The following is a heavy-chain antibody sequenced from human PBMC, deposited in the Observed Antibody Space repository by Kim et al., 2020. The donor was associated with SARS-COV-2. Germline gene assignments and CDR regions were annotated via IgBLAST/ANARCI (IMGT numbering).Heavy chain of an antibody. CDR2: ISSNCDSF. V-gene: IGHV3-64D*06. CDR1: GFTVSSTP. Sequence: GGSLRLSCSASGFTVSSTPTDWVRQAPGKGLEYVSVISSNCDSFYYAYSVNGCSTTTRDNSKTTELLQMSRLKPETTALYFRVVGGLRREPRPGVDV. D-gene: IGHD2-15*01. J-gene: IGHJ6*01. CDR3: VVGGLRREPRPGVDV.